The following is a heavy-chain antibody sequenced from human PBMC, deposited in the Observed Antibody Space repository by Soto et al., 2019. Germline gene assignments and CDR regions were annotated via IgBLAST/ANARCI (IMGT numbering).Heavy chain of an antibody. CDR2: INHSGST. CDR3: AIGRARYDFWSGYFSDY. V-gene: IGHV4-34*01. Sequence: LYLTCAVYGGSFSGYYCSWIRQPPGKGLEWIGEINHSGSTNYNPSLKSRVTISVDTSKNQFSLKLSSVTAADTAVYYCAIGRARYDFWSGYFSDYWGQGTLVNLSS. J-gene: IGHJ4*02. CDR1: GGSFSGYY. D-gene: IGHD3-3*01.